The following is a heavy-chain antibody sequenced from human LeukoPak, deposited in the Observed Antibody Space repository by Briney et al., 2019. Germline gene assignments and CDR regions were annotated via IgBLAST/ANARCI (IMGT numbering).Heavy chain of an antibody. J-gene: IGHJ3*02. CDR2: IYYSGGT. V-gene: IGHV4-61*01. CDR1: GGSISSSSYY. CDR3: ARDLDAFDI. Sequence: SETLSLTCTVSGGSISSSSYYWSWIRQPPGKGLEWIGYIYYSGGTNYNPSLKSRVTISVDTSKNQFSPKLSSVTAADTAVYYCARDLDAFDIWGQGTMVTVSS.